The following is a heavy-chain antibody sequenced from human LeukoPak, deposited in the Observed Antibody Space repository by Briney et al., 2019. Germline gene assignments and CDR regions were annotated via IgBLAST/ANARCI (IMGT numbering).Heavy chain of an antibody. Sequence: SETLFLTCTVSGVSIRSNYWSWVRRPPGKGLEWIANINYSGATYYNPSLRSRVTISIDTSKSQFSLKLTSVTVADTAVYCCARGGHIAIPPYGFDYWGQGALVTVSS. CDR2: INYSGAT. D-gene: IGHD4-17*01. J-gene: IGHJ4*02. CDR1: GVSIRSNY. CDR3: ARGGHIAIPPYGFDY. V-gene: IGHV4-59*01.